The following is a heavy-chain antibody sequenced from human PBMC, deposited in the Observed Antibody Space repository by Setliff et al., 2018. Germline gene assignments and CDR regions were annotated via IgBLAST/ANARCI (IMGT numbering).Heavy chain of an antibody. V-gene: IGHV1-69*15. CDR1: GGTFSSYA. Sequence: KVSCKASGGTFSSYAISWVRQAPGQGLEWMGRIIPIFGTANYAQKFQGRVTVTADQSTRTAYMELSSLRSEDTAVYYCAIPSSGNFYFDYWGQGTLVTVSS. D-gene: IGHD1-26*01. CDR2: IIPIFGTA. J-gene: IGHJ4*02. CDR3: AIPSSGNFYFDY.